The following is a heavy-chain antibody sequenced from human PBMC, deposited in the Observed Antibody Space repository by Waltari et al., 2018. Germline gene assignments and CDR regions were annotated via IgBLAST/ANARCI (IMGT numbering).Heavy chain of an antibody. CDR3: ARGGGDGQVHH. Sequence: DVQLTASGGGLVQPGGSRRLACEGSGFTFYHFWMTWLRQVAGKGLEWVANIKQDGTEKYFVDSFRGRFTISRDNAKRSLYLQMNNLRVDDTAMYYCARGGGDGQVHHWGQGTLVTVSS. V-gene: IGHV3-7*03. CDR1: GFTFYHFW. CDR2: IKQDGTEK. D-gene: IGHD3-16*01. J-gene: IGHJ4*02.